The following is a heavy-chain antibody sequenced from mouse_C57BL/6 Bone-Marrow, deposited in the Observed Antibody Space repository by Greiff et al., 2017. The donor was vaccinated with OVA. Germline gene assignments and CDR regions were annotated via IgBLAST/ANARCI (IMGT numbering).Heavy chain of an antibody. CDR2: INPSNGGT. V-gene: IGHV1-53*01. CDR3: ARCDGSSPLYFDY. D-gene: IGHD1-1*01. CDR1: GYTFTSYW. Sequence: VQLQQSGTELVKPGASVKLSCKASGYTFTSYWMHWVKQRPGQGLEWIGNINPSNGGTNYNEKFKSKATLTVDKSSSTAYMQLSSLTSEDSAVYYCARCDGSSPLYFDYWGQGTTLTVSS. J-gene: IGHJ2*01.